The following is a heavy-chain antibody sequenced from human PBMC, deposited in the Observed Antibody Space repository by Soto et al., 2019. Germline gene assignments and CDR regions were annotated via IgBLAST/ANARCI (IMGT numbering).Heavy chain of an antibody. CDR2: IKQDGSEK. J-gene: IGHJ6*02. Sequence: GGSLRLSCAASGFTFSSYWMSWVRQAPGKGLEWVANIKQDGSEKYYVDSVKGRFTISRDNAKNSLYLQMNSLRAEDTAVYYCARSKTTVTPNDYYYYGMDVWGQGTTVTVSS. D-gene: IGHD4-17*01. CDR1: GFTFSSYW. V-gene: IGHV3-7*05. CDR3: ARSKTTVTPNDYYYYGMDV.